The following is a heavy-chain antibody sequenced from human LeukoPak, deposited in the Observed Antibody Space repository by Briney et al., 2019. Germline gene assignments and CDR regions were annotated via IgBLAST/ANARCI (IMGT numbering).Heavy chain of an antibody. Sequence: SETLSLTCTVSGGSISSYYWSWIRQPAGEGLEWIGRVYTSGSTNYNPSLKSRVTMSVDTSKNQFSLKLSSVTAEDTAVYYCARSSGTDSGWWYWFDPWGQGTLVTVSS. CDR2: VYTSGST. V-gene: IGHV4-4*07. CDR3: ARSSGTDSGWWYWFDP. D-gene: IGHD6-19*01. J-gene: IGHJ5*02. CDR1: GGSISSYY.